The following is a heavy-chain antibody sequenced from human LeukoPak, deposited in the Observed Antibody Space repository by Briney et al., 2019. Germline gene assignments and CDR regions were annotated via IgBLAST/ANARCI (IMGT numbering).Heavy chain of an antibody. CDR3: ARANYDNSGKFDY. Sequence: ASVKASCKASGGTFSSYAISWVRQAPGQGLEWMGRIIPIFGTANYAQKFQGRVTITTDESTSTAYMELSSLRSEDTAVYYCARANYDNSGKFDYWGQGTLVTVSS. CDR1: GGTFSSYA. V-gene: IGHV1-69*05. D-gene: IGHD3-22*01. CDR2: IIPIFGTA. J-gene: IGHJ4*02.